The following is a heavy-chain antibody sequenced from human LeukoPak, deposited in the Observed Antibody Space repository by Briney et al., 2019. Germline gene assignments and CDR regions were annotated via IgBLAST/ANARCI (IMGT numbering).Heavy chain of an antibody. Sequence: GGSLRLSCGASGFTFTTYWMSWVRQAPGKGLEWVANIKQDGTEKYYVDSVKGRFTISRDYARNSLYLQLNSLRAEDTAVYYCAKDLYWGQGTLVTVSS. CDR2: IKQDGTEK. V-gene: IGHV3-7*01. CDR3: AKDLY. J-gene: IGHJ4*02. CDR1: GFTFTTYW.